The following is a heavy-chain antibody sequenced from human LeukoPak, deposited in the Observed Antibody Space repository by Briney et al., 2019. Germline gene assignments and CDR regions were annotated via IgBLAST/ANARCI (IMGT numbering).Heavy chain of an antibody. D-gene: IGHD2-8*01. V-gene: IGHV3-9*01. Sequence: GRSLRLSCAVSGFTLDDYAMHWVRQVPGKGLEWVSGISWNSATIDYVDSVKGRFTTSRDNTKNSLYLQMNSLRADDTALYYCARDFLGHASFDIWGQGTMVAVSS. J-gene: IGHJ3*02. CDR2: ISWNSATI. CDR1: GFTLDDYA. CDR3: ARDFLGHASFDI.